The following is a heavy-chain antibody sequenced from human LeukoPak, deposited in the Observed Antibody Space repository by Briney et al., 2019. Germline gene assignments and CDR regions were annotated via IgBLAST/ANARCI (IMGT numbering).Heavy chain of an antibody. J-gene: IGHJ4*02. CDR1: GYTFTGFY. Sequence: GASVKVSCKASGYTFTGFYMHWVRQAPGQGLEWMGWINPHSADTGYAQKFLGRVTMTRDMSISTIYMELTRLRSDDTALYYCARWDGYSSRPDYWGQGTLVTVSS. CDR2: INPHSADT. CDR3: ARWDGYSSRPDY. D-gene: IGHD6-13*01. V-gene: IGHV1-2*02.